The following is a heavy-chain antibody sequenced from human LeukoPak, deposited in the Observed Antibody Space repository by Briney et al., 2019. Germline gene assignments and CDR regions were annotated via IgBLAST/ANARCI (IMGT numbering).Heavy chain of an antibody. V-gene: IGHV4-59*01. Sequence: PSETLSLTCTVSGGSISSYYWSWIRQPPGKGLEWIGYIYYSGSTNYNPSLKSRVTISVDTSKNQFSLKLNSVTAADTAVYYCARLPVVPAAIFDYWGQGTLVTVSS. CDR3: ARLPVVPAAIFDY. CDR2: IYYSGST. J-gene: IGHJ4*02. D-gene: IGHD2-2*01. CDR1: GGSISSYY.